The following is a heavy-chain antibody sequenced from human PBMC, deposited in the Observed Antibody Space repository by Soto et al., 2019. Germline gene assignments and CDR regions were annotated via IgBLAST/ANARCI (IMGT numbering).Heavy chain of an antibody. CDR3: ARDLEYGAKLGAFDI. D-gene: IGHD4-17*01. V-gene: IGHV1-2*04. J-gene: IGHJ3*02. CDR2: INPNSGGT. Sequence: VASVKVSCKASGYTFTGYYMHWVRQAPGQGLEWMGWINPNSGGTNYAQKFQGWVTMTRDTSISTAYMELSRLRSDDTAVYYCARDLEYGAKLGAFDIWGQGTMVTVSS. CDR1: GYTFTGYY.